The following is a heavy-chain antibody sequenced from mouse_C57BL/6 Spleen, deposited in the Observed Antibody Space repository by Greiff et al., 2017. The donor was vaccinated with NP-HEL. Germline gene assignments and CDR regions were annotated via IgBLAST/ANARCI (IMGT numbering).Heavy chain of an antibody. CDR2: ISDGGSYT. CDR3: ARDRDSNYPYYFDY. D-gene: IGHD2-5*01. CDR1: GFTFSSYA. V-gene: IGHV5-4*01. Sequence: DVMLVESGGGLVKPGGSLKLSCAASGFTFSSYAMSWVRQTPEKRLEWVATISDGGSYTYYPDNVKGRFTISRDNAKNNLYLQMSHLKSEDTAMYYCARDRDSNYPYYFDYWGQGTTLTVSS. J-gene: IGHJ2*01.